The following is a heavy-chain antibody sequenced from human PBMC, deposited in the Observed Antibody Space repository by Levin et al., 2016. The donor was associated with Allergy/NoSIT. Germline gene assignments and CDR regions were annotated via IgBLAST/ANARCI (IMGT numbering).Heavy chain of an antibody. CDR2: ITADGNDA. Sequence: GGSLRLSCAASGFTFSNHWLHWVRQLPGRSLEWVSHITADGNDAAYADSVKGRFTISRDNARNTLFLQMNSLRAEDTGVYYCARDQTRYTGSYPRPLDYWGQGTLVTVSS. D-gene: IGHD3-16*02. CDR1: GFTFSNHW. V-gene: IGHV3-74*01. CDR3: ARDQTRYTGSYPRPLDY. J-gene: IGHJ4*02.